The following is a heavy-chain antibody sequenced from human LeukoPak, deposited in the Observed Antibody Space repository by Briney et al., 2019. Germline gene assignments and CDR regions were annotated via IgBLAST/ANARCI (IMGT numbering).Heavy chain of an antibody. CDR1: GGSISSMW. Sequence: SGTLSLTCAVSGGSISSMWWSWVRQPPGKGLEWIGEIYHSGNTNYNPSLKSRVTISVDKSKNQFSLKLSSVTAADTAVYYCARAQMTRNQNWFAPWGQGTLVTVSS. CDR3: ARAQMTRNQNWFAP. V-gene: IGHV4-4*02. D-gene: IGHD1-14*01. J-gene: IGHJ5*02. CDR2: IYHSGNT.